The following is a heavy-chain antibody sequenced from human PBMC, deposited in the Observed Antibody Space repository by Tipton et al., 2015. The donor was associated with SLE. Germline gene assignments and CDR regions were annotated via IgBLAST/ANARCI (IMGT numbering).Heavy chain of an antibody. D-gene: IGHD4-17*01. J-gene: IGHJ4*02. CDR1: GGSISSGDYY. CDR2: IYYSGST. Sequence: LRLSCTVSGGSISSGDYYWGWIRQPPGKGLEWIGSIYYSGSTYYNPSLKSRVTISVDTSKNQFSLKLSSATAADTAVYYCASTIYGFDYWGQGTLVTVSS. CDR3: ASTIYGFDY. V-gene: IGHV4-39*07.